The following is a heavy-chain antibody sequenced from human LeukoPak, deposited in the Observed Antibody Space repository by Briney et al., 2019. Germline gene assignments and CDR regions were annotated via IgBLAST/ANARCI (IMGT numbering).Heavy chain of an antibody. J-gene: IGHJ4*02. CDR3: AKVDNWKYGHHDF. V-gene: IGHV3-23*01. Sequence: GGSLRLSGAASGFTFSSYSMSWVRKAPGKGLEWVSSISGSDGTTYYADSVKGRLTISRDNSKYTLSLQMNSLRAEDTAVYYCAKVDNWKYGHHDFWGQGTLVTVSS. CDR2: ISGSDGTT. D-gene: IGHD1-1*01. CDR1: GFTFSSYS.